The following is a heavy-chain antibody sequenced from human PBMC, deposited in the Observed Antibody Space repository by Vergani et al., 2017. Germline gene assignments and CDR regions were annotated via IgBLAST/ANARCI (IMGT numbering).Heavy chain of an antibody. CDR2: IYYSGST. Sequence: QVQLQQWGAGLLKPSETLSLTCAVYGGSFSGYYWSWIRQHPGKGLEWIGYIYYSGSTYYNPSLKSRVTISVDTSKNQFSLKLSSVTAADTAVYYCARWDSSSVGLDYWGQGTLVTVSS. CDR3: ARWDSSSVGLDY. V-gene: IGHV4-34*01. J-gene: IGHJ4*02. CDR1: GGSFSGYY. D-gene: IGHD6-13*01.